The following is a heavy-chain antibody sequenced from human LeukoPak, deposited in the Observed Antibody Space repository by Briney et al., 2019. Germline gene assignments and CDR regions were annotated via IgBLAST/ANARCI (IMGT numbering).Heavy chain of an antibody. V-gene: IGHV3-7*01. J-gene: IGHJ4*02. D-gene: IGHD6-13*01. CDR3: ARDQVAAAPDY. Sequence: GGSLTLSCAASGFTYSSYWMSWVRQAPGKGLEWVANIKQDGSEKYYVNSVKGRFTISRDNAKNSLYLQMNSLRAEDTAVYYCARDQVAAAPDYWGQGTLVTVSS. CDR2: IKQDGSEK. CDR1: GFTYSSYW.